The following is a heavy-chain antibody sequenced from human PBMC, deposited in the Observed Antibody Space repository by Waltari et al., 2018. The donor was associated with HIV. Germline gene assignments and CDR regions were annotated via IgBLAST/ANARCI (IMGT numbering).Heavy chain of an antibody. Sequence: EVQLVESGGGLVKPGGSLRLSCAASGFTFSSNIMHWVRQAPGKGLEYISSIRSGSGYIYYAASVTVRFTISRANAKNSLYLQMHSLRAADTAVYYCASDLSAASVAGSSGYWGQGTLVTVSS. D-gene: IGHD6-19*01. V-gene: IGHV3-21*01. J-gene: IGHJ4*02. CDR1: GFTFSSNI. CDR3: ASDLSAASVAGSSGY. CDR2: IRSGSGYI.